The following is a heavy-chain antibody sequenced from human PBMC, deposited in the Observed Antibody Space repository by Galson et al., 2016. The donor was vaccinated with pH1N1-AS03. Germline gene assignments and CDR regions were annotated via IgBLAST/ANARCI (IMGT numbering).Heavy chain of an antibody. J-gene: IGHJ4*02. V-gene: IGHV1-18*01. Sequence: SVKVSCKASGYTFTNFGITWVRQAPGQGLEWMGWISGYNGQTHYAQRFQGRVTLTTGTSTTTAYMELRSLRSDDTAVYYCVKDFRADDSGYWGQGTLVTVSS. D-gene: IGHD4-11*01. CDR1: GYTFTNFG. CDR2: ISGYNGQT. CDR3: VKDFRADDSGY.